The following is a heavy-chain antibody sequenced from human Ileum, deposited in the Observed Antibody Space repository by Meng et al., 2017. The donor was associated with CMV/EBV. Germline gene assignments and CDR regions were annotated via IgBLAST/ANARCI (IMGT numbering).Heavy chain of an antibody. CDR3: ARARWERPLDS. CDR1: GSTFAGYY. V-gene: IGHV1-2*02. Sequence: SCKASGSTFAGYYMHWVRQAPGQGLEWMGWINPNSGGTNYAQKFQGRVTMTRDTSISTAYMELSRLRSDDTAVYYCARARWERPLDSWGQGTLVTVSS. J-gene: IGHJ4*02. D-gene: IGHD1-26*01. CDR2: INPNSGGT.